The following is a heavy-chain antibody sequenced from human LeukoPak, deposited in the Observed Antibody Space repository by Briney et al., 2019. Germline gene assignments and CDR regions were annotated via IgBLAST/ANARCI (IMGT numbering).Heavy chain of an antibody. Sequence: PGGSLRLSCAASGFTFSSYEMNWVRQAPGKGLEWVGNIKQDGSEKYYVDSVKGRFTISRDNAKNSLYLQMNSLRAEDTAVYYCARDQNGWLRPFGGVDYWGQGTLVTVSS. V-gene: IGHV3-7*01. CDR1: GFTFSSYE. CDR2: IKQDGSEK. CDR3: ARDQNGWLRPFGGVDY. D-gene: IGHD5-12*01. J-gene: IGHJ4*02.